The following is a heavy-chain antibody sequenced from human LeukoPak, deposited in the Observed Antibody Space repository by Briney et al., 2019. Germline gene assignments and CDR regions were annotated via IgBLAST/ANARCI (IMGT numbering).Heavy chain of an antibody. V-gene: IGHV3-30*02. Sequence: GGSLRLSCAASGFTFSSYGMHWVRQAPGKGLEWVAFIRYDGSNKYYADSVKGRFTISRDNSKNTLYLQMNSLRAEDTAVYYCARDQSGSYYSYYYMDVWGKGTTVTISS. CDR1: GFTFSSYG. CDR2: IRYDGSNK. D-gene: IGHD1-26*01. CDR3: ARDQSGSYYSYYYMDV. J-gene: IGHJ6*03.